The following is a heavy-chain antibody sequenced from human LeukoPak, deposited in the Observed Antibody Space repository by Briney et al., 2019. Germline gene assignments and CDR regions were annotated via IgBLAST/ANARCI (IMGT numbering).Heavy chain of an antibody. CDR1: GISFRSYG. J-gene: IGHJ4*02. CDR2: IWYDASNK. D-gene: IGHD3-9*01. CDR3: ATDISTHYFGS. Sequence: PGGSLRLSCAASGISFRSYGMHWVRQAPGKGPEWVTFIWYDASNKYYAESVKGRFTISRDNSRNTVFLQMNSLRAEDTAIYYCATDISTHYFGSWGQGTLVTVSS. V-gene: IGHV3-30*02.